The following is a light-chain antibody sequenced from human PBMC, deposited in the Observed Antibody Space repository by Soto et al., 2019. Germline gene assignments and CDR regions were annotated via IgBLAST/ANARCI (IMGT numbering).Light chain of an antibody. J-gene: IGLJ1*01. CDR3: RSYTSSRTYV. CDR2: DVS. V-gene: IGLV2-14*01. Sequence: QSVLTQPASVSGSPGQSITISCTGASSDVGGYNYVSWYQQHPGKAPKLMIYDVSNRPSGVSNRFSGSKSGNTASLTISGLQALDDAEYCCRSYTSSRTYVFGTGT. CDR1: SSDVGGYNY.